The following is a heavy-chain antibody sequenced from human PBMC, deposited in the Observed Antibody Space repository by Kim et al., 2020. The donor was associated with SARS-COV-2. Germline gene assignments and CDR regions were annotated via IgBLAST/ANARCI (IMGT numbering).Heavy chain of an antibody. J-gene: IGHJ4*02. CDR2: IIGSGTTI. V-gene: IGHV3-48*03. CDR3: ARGPNYSPFDY. D-gene: IGHD4-4*01. Sequence: GGSLRLSCAASGFTFSSYEMNWVRQDPGKGLEWVSYIIGSGTTIYYADSVRGRFTISRDNDKNSLYLQMNSLRAEDTAVYYCARGPNYSPFDYWGQGTLV. CDR1: GFTFSSYE.